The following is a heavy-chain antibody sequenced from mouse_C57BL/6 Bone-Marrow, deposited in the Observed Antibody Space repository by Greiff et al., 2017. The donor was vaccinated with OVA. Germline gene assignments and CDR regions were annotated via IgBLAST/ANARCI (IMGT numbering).Heavy chain of an antibody. CDR3: ARKGLLIPFAY. J-gene: IGHJ3*01. CDR2: IWSGGST. V-gene: IGHV2-2*01. CDR1: GFSLTSYG. D-gene: IGHD2-3*01. Sequence: VQRVESGPGLVQPSQSLSITCTVSGFSLTSYGVHWVRQSPGKGLEWLGVIWSGGSTDYNAAFISRLSISKDNSKSQVFFKMNSLQADDTAIYYCARKGLLIPFAYWGQGTLVTVSA.